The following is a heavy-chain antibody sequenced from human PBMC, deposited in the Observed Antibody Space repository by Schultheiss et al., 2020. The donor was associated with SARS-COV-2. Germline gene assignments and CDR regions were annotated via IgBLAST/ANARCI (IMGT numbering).Heavy chain of an antibody. CDR3: ARMRGYSSGWYTDPASFDY. Sequence: GESLKISCKASGYTFTGYYMHWVRQAPGQGLEWMGWINPNSGNTGYAQKFQGWVTMTRDTSISTAYMELSRLRSDDTAVYYCARMRGYSSGWYTDPASFDYWGQGTLVTVSS. J-gene: IGHJ4*02. D-gene: IGHD6-19*01. V-gene: IGHV1-2*04. CDR1: GYTFTGYY. CDR2: INPNSGNT.